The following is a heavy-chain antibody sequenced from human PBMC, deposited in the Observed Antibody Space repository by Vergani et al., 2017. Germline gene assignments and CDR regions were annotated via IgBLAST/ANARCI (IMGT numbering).Heavy chain of an antibody. D-gene: IGHD3-9*01. CDR2: IYYSGST. V-gene: IGHV4-59*01. J-gene: IGHJ6*02. CDR1: GGSISSYY. CDR3: ARGLPDYDILTGYSYYYDYGMDV. Sequence: QVQLQESGPGLVKPSETLSLTCTVSGGSISSYYWCWIRQPPGKGLEWIGYIYYSGSTNYNPSLKSRVTISVDTSKNQFSLKLSSVTAADTAVYYCARGLPDYDILTGYSYYYDYGMDVWGQGTTVTVSS.